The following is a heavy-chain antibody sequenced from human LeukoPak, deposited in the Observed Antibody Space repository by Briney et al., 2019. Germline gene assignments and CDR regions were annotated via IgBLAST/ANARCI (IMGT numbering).Heavy chain of an antibody. D-gene: IGHD3-16*01. CDR1: GFTFDDYG. J-gene: IGHJ6*02. Sequence: GGSLRFSCTASGFTFDDYGMSWVRQAPGKGLEWVSGINWNGGSTGYADSVKGRFTISRDNAKNSLYLQMNSLRAEDTALYYCARGGSWYYYGMDVWGQGTTVTLSS. V-gene: IGHV3-20*04. CDR3: ARGGSWYYYGMDV. CDR2: INWNGGST.